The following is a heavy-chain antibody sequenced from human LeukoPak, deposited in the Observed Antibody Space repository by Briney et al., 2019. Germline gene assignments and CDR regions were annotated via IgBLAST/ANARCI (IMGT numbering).Heavy chain of an antibody. Sequence: SETLSLTCTVSGYSISSGYYWGWIRQPPGKGLEWIGSIYHSGSTYYNPSLKSRVTISVDKSKNQFSLKLSSVTAADTAVYYCARGPKYSSGWYVWFDPWGQGTLVTVSS. V-gene: IGHV4-38-2*02. D-gene: IGHD6-19*01. CDR3: ARGPKYSSGWYVWFDP. CDR1: GYSISSGYY. CDR2: IYHSGST. J-gene: IGHJ5*02.